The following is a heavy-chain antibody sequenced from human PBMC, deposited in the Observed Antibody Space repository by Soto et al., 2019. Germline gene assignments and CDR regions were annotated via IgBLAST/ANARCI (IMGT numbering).Heavy chain of an antibody. D-gene: IGHD1-1*01. CDR3: VRDGTKTLRDWFDP. CDR1: GGSVSSGSYY. CDR2: IYATGTT. J-gene: IGHJ5*02. V-gene: IGHV4-61*01. Sequence: SETLSLTCTVSGGSVSSGSYYWSWIRQPPGKGLEWIGCIYATGTTDYNPSLKSRVMMSVDTSKKQFSLKLRSVTAADTAVYYCVRDGTKTLRDWFDPWGQGISVTVSS.